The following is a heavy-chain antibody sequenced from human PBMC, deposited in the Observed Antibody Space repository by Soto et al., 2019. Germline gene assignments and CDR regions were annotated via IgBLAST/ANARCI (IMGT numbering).Heavy chain of an antibody. D-gene: IGHD5-18*01. Sequence: SETLSLTCTVSGGSISSGDYYWSWIRQPPGKGLEWIGYIYYSGSTYYNPSLKSRVTISVDTSKNQFSLKLSSVTAADTALYYCATEDTAMVKEFDYWGQGTLVTVSS. J-gene: IGHJ4*02. CDR3: ATEDTAMVKEFDY. CDR2: IYYSGST. V-gene: IGHV4-30-4*01. CDR1: GGSISSGDYY.